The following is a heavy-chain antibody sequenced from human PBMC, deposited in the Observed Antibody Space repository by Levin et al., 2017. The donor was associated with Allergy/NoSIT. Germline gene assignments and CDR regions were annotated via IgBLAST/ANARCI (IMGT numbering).Heavy chain of an antibody. V-gene: IGHV4-39*07. J-gene: IGHJ3*02. CDR3: ARGKGYSSARVAFDI. D-gene: IGHD6-25*01. CDR2: IYNSGST. Sequence: SETLSLTCTVSGDSISSSPYCWGWVRQPPGKGLEWIGTIYNSGSTYSNPSLKSRVTISVDTSKNQFSLKLSSVTTADTAVYYCARGKGYSSARVAFDIWGQGTMVTVSS. CDR1: GDSISSSPYC.